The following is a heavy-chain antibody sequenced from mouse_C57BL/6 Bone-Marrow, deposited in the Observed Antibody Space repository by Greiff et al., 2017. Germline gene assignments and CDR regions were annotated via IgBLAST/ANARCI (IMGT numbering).Heavy chain of an antibody. CDR1: GYAFSSYW. D-gene: IGHD1-1*02. Sequence: VKLMESGAELVKPGASVKISCKASGYAFSSYWMNWVKQRPGKGLEWIGQIYPGDGDTNYNGKFKGKATLTADKSSSTAYMQLSSLTSEDSAVYFCAREGDYPSWFAYWGQGTLVTVSA. V-gene: IGHV1-80*01. J-gene: IGHJ3*01. CDR3: AREGDYPSWFAY. CDR2: IYPGDGDT.